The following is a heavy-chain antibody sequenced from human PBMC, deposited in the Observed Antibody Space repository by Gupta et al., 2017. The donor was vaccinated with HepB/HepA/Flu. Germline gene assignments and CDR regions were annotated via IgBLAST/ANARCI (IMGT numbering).Heavy chain of an antibody. CDR3: AKDLHFWSAMDV. CDR2: IGGDIST. Sequence: EVQLLESGGGLVQPGGSLRLSCAASGGTFGSNAMNWVRQAPGKGLEWVSGIGGDISTHYADSVKGRFTIFRDNSKNTLYLQMTSLRAEDTAVYYCAKDLHFWSAMDVWGKGTTVTVSS. V-gene: IGHV3-23*01. CDR1: GGTFGSNA. D-gene: IGHD3-3*02. J-gene: IGHJ6*03.